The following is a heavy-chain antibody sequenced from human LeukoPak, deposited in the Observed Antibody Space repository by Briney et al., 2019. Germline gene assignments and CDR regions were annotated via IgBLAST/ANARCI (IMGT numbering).Heavy chain of an antibody. V-gene: IGHV1-2*02. J-gene: IGHJ6*03. CDR2: INPNSGGT. CDR1: GYTFTGYY. CDR3: ARTAVFGSYYYNYMDV. Sequence: ASVKVSCKASGYTFTGYYMHWVRQAPGQGLEWMGWINPNSGGTNYAQKFQGRVTMTRDTSISTAYMELSRLRSDDTAVYYCARTAVFGSYYYNYMDVWAKGPRSPSP. D-gene: IGHD3-16*01.